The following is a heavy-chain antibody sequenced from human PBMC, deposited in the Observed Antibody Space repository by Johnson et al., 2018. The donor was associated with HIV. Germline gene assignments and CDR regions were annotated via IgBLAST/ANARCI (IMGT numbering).Heavy chain of an antibody. V-gene: IGHV3-23*04. D-gene: IGHD3-22*01. CDR2: LSGSGDST. Sequence: VHLVESGGGLVQPGGSLRLSCAASGFTFSNYVMTWVRQAPGKGLEWVSALSGSGDSTYYADSVKGRFTISRDNSKNSLYLQMNSLRAEDTALYYCAKDSGDSSGYYLSGAFDIWGQGTMVNVSS. J-gene: IGHJ3*02. CDR1: GFTFSNYV. CDR3: AKDSGDSSGYYLSGAFDI.